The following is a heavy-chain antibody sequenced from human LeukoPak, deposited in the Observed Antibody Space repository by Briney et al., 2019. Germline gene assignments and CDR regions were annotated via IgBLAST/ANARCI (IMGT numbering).Heavy chain of an antibody. J-gene: IGHJ6*03. Sequence: ASVKVSCKASGGTVSRYAISWVRQAPGQGLEWMGWINPNSGGTNSAQKFQGRVTMTRDTSIITAYMELSRLRSDDTAVYYCARGIGYSSGWYDYYYYYMDVWGRGTTVTVSS. V-gene: IGHV1-2*02. CDR1: GGTVSRYA. D-gene: IGHD6-19*01. CDR3: ARGIGYSSGWYDYYYYYMDV. CDR2: INPNSGGT.